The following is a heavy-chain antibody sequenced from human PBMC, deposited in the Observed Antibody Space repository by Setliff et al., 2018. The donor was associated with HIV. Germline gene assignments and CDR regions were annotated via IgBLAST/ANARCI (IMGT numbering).Heavy chain of an antibody. CDR1: GLTFNRYW. D-gene: IGHD3-22*01. Sequence: GGSLRLSCVASGLTFNRYWMSWVRQVPGKGLEWVGHIKSEFNGGTTDYAAPVKGRFTISRDDSRNTVYLQMNSLKPEDTAVYYCATPPGYYDSSPFDFWGQGTLVTVSS. CDR3: ATPPGYYDSSPFDF. CDR2: IKSEFNGGTT. V-gene: IGHV3-15*01. J-gene: IGHJ4*02.